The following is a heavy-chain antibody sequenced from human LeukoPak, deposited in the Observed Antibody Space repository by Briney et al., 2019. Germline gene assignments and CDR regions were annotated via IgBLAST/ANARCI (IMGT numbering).Heavy chain of an antibody. CDR2: ISGSGGST. V-gene: IGHV3-23*01. D-gene: IGHD3-22*01. Sequence: GSLRLSCAASGFIFSSYAMSWVRQAPGKGLEWVSAISGSGGSTYYADSVKGRFTISRDNSKNTLYLQMNSLRAEDTAVYYCAKGGYYYDSSGYSSLIFDYWGQGTLVTVSS. CDR3: AKGGYYYDSSGYSSLIFDY. J-gene: IGHJ4*02. CDR1: GFIFSSYA.